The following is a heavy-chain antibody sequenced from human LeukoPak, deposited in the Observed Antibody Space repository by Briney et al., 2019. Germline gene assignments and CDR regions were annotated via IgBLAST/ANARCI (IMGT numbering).Heavy chain of an antibody. Sequence: SETLSLTCTVSGGSISSYYWSWIRQPPGKGLEWIGYIYYGGSTNYNPSLKSRVTISVDTSKNQFSLKLSSVTAADTAVYYCARDGDDSSGYTWFDPWGQGTLVTVSS. D-gene: IGHD3-22*01. V-gene: IGHV4-59*01. CDR1: GGSISSYY. J-gene: IGHJ5*02. CDR2: IYYGGST. CDR3: ARDGDDSSGYTWFDP.